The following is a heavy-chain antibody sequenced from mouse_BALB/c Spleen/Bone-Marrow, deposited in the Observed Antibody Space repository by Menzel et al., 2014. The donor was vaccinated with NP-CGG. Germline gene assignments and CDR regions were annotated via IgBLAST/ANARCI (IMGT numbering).Heavy chain of an antibody. CDR1: GYSFTGYF. Sequence: EVQRVESGPELVKPGASVKISCKASGYSFTGYFTNWVLQSHGKSLEWIGRINPYNGDTFYNQKFKGKATLTVDKSSSTAHMELRSLASEDAAVYYCTRSGYYGSSYFDYWGQGTTLTGSS. CDR2: INPYNGDT. D-gene: IGHD1-1*01. CDR3: TRSGYYGSSYFDY. J-gene: IGHJ2*01. V-gene: IGHV1-20*02.